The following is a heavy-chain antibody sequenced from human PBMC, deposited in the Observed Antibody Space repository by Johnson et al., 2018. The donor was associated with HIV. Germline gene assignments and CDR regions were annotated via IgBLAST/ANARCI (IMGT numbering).Heavy chain of an antibody. J-gene: IGHJ3*02. CDR1: GFTFSDYY. CDR2: ISSSASTM. V-gene: IGHV3-11*04. Sequence: VQLVESGGGLVQPGGSLRLSCAASGFTFSDYYMSWIRQAPGMGLEWVSYISSSASTMFYADSVKGRFTISRDNAKNSLFLQMNSLRAEDTAVYYCARQSLRAFDIWGQGTMVTVSS. CDR3: ARQSLRAFDI.